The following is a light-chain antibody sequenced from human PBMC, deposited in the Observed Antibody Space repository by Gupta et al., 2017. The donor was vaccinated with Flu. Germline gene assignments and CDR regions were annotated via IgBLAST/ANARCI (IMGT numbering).Light chain of an antibody. CDR1: QSLLHSIGYNY. CDR2: LGS. Sequence: DIVMTQSPLSLPVTPGEPASISCRSSQSLLHSIGYNYLDWYLQKPGQSPQLLIYLGSNRASGVPDRFSGSGSGTDFTLKISRVEAEDVGVYYCMQDLQTPITFGQGTRLEIK. J-gene: IGKJ5*01. V-gene: IGKV2-28*01. CDR3: MQDLQTPIT.